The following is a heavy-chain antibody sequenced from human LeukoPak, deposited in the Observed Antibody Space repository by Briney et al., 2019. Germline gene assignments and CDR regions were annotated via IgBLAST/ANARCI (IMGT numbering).Heavy chain of an antibody. CDR3: ARGSNYYDSSGSTFDY. V-gene: IGHV1-69*04. D-gene: IGHD3-22*01. J-gene: IGHJ4*02. CDR2: IIPILGIA. CDR1: GGTFSSYA. Sequence: SVKVSCKASGGTFSSYAISWVRQAPGQGLEWMGRIIPILGIANYAQKFQGRVTITADKSTSTAYMELSSLRSEDTAVYYCARGSNYYDSSGSTFDYWGQGTLVTVSS.